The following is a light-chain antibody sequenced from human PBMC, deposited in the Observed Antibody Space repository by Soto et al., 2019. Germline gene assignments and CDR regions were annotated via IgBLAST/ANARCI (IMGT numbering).Light chain of an antibody. CDR1: SRDVGDYKY. J-gene: IGLJ2*01. V-gene: IGLV2-14*03. CDR2: DVT. CDR3: SSYSSSKTLI. Sequence: QSALTQPASVSGSPGQSITISCTGTSRDVGDYKYVCWYQQHPGKAPKLMIYDVTYRPSGVSSHFSASKSGNTASLTISGIQDEDEADYYCSSYSSSKTLIFGGGTKLTVL.